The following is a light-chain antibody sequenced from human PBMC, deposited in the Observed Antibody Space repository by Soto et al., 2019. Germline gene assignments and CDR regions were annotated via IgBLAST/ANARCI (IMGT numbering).Light chain of an antibody. Sequence: DIQMTQSPSTLSASVGDRVTITCRASQSISRSLAWYQQKSGKAPKLLIYDASSLESGVPSRFSGSGFGTEFALNISVLQPADFATYYCQQSQSYLLTFGSGTTVDMK. CDR1: QSISRS. CDR3: QQSQSYLLT. J-gene: IGKJ3*01. CDR2: DAS. V-gene: IGKV1-5*01.